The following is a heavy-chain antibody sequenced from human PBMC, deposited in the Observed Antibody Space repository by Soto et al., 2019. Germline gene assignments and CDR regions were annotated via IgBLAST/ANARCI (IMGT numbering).Heavy chain of an antibody. J-gene: IGHJ4*02. V-gene: IGHV4-59*01. CDR1: GGSISSYY. CDR3: ARGRGDTAMAWYY. CDR2: IYYSGST. D-gene: IGHD5-18*01. Sequence: SETLSLTCTVSGGSISSYYWSWIRQPPGKGLEWIGYIYYSGSTKYNPSLKSRVTISVDTSKNQFSLKLSSVTAADTAVYYCARGRGDTAMAWYYWGQGTLVTVSS.